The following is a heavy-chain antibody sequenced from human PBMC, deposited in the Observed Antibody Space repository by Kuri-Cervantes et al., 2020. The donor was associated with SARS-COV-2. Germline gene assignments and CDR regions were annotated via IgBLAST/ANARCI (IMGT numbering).Heavy chain of an antibody. D-gene: IGHD6-13*01. J-gene: IGHJ4*02. V-gene: IGHV3-66*01. CDR3: ARCHSSSWFDYFDY. CDR1: GFTVSSNY. CDR2: IYSGGST. Sequence: GESLKISCAASGFTVSSNYMSWVRQAPGKGLEWVSVIYSGGSTYYADSVKGRFTISRDNSKNTLYLQMNSLRAEDTAVYYCARCHSSSWFDYFDYWGQGTLVTVSS.